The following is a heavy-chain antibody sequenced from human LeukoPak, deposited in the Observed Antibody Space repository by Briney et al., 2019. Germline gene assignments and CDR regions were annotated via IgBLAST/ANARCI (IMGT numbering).Heavy chain of an antibody. D-gene: IGHD3-10*01. J-gene: IGHJ4*02. CDR2: IRYDGSNK. V-gene: IGHV3-30*02. Sequence: GGSLRLSCAASGFTFSSYGMHWVRQAPGKGLEWVAFIRYDGSNKYYADSVKGRFTISRDNSKNTLYLQMNSLRAEDTAVYYCAASIPPRGLYFDYWGQGTLVTVSS. CDR1: GFTFSSYG. CDR3: AASIPPRGLYFDY.